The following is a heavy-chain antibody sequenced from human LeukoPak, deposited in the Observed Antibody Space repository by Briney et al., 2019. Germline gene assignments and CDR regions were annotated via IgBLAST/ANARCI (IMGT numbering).Heavy chain of an antibody. CDR3: ARGGGIRVKFDP. J-gene: IGHJ5*02. CDR2: INHSGST. D-gene: IGHD1-26*01. CDR1: GGSFSGYY. V-gene: IGHV4-34*01. Sequence: SETLSLTCAVYGGSFSGYYWSWIRHPPGKGLEWIGEINHSGSTNYNPSLKSRVTISVDTSKNQFSLKLSSVTAADTAVYYCARGGGIRVKFDPWGQGTLVTVSS.